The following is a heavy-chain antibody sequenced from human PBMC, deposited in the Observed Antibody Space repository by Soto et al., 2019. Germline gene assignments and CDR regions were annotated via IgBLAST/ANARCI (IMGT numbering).Heavy chain of an antibody. D-gene: IGHD6-19*01. Sequence: ASVKVSCKASGYTFTSYGISWVRQAPGQGLEWMGWISAYNGNTNYAQKLQGRVTMTTDTSTSTAYMELRSLRSDDTAVYYCARELSIAVAGTIDYWGQGTLVTVSS. CDR1: GYTFTSYG. J-gene: IGHJ4*02. CDR2: ISAYNGNT. CDR3: ARELSIAVAGTIDY. V-gene: IGHV1-18*01.